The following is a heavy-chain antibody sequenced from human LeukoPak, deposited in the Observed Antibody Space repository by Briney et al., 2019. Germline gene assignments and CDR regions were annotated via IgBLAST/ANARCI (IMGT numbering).Heavy chain of an antibody. CDR3: ARDQNRAFDI. Sequence: SETLSLTCTVSGGSISSYYCSWIRQPPGKGLEWIGYIFYSGSTNYNPSLKSRVTISVDTSKNQFSLKLSSVTAADTAVYYCARDQNRAFDIWGQGTMVTVSS. J-gene: IGHJ3*02. V-gene: IGHV4-59*01. CDR2: IFYSGST. CDR1: GGSISSYY.